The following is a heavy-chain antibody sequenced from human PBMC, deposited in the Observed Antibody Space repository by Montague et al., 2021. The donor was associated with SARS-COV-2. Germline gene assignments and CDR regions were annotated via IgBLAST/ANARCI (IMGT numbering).Heavy chain of an antibody. CDR1: GGSISSSSYY. J-gene: IGHJ3*02. Sequence: SETLSLTCTVSGGSISSSSYYWGWIRQPPGKGLEWIGSIYYSGSTYYNLSLKSRVTISVDTSKNQFSLKLSSVTAADRAVYYCASPTYYYDSSGSDAFDIWGQGTMVTVSS. CDR3: ASPTYYYDSSGSDAFDI. CDR2: IYYSGST. V-gene: IGHV4-39*01. D-gene: IGHD3-22*01.